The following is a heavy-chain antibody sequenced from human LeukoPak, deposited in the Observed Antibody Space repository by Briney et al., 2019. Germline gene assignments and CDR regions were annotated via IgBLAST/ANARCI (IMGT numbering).Heavy chain of an antibody. CDR2: INPSGGST. CDR1: GYTFTSYY. V-gene: IGHV1-46*01. J-gene: IGHJ6*03. D-gene: IGHD3-16*01. Sequence: ASVKVSCKASGYTFTSYYIHWVRQAPGQGLEWMGIINPSGGSTRYAQKFQGRITTTRDTSISTAYMELSRLRSDDTAVYYCARGGVTFGGAYYMDVWGKGTTVTVSS. CDR3: ARGGVTFGGAYYMDV.